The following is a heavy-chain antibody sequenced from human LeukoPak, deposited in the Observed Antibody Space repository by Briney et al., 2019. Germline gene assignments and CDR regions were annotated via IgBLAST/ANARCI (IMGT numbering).Heavy chain of an antibody. CDR3: ARSLVMGLRFLDY. V-gene: IGHV1-2*02. D-gene: IGHD3-3*01. Sequence: ASVKVSCKASGYIFTGYYMHWVRQAPGQGLEWMGWINPNSGGTNYAQKFQGRVIMTRDTSISTAYMELSRLRSDDTAVYYCARSLVMGLRFLDYWGQGTLVTVSS. CDR2: INPNSGGT. CDR1: GYIFTGYY. J-gene: IGHJ4*02.